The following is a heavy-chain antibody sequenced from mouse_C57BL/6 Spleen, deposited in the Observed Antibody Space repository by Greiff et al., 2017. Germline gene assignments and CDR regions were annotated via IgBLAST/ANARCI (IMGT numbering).Heavy chain of an antibody. V-gene: IGHV1-81*01. CDR3: ASYSNPEYYFDY. Sequence: VQLQQSGAELARPGASVKLSCKASGYTFTSYGISWVKQRTGQGLEWIGEIYPRSGNTYYNEKFKGKATLTTDKSSSTAYMEFRSLTSEDSAVYFCASYSNPEYYFDYWGQGTTLTVSS. CDR1: GYTFTSYG. CDR2: IYPRSGNT. J-gene: IGHJ2*01. D-gene: IGHD2-5*01.